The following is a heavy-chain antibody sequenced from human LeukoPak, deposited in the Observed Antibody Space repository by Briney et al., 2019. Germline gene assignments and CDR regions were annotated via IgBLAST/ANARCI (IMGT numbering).Heavy chain of an antibody. CDR2: ISYDGSNK. CDR1: GFTFSSYG. Sequence: AGRSLRLSCAASGFTFSSYGMRWVGQAPGEGLEWVAVISYDGSNKYYADSVKGRFTISRDNSKNTLYLQMNSLRAEDTAVYYCAKEGHGSSLDYWGQGTLVTVSS. V-gene: IGHV3-30*18. J-gene: IGHJ4*02. D-gene: IGHD6-13*01. CDR3: AKEGHGSSLDY.